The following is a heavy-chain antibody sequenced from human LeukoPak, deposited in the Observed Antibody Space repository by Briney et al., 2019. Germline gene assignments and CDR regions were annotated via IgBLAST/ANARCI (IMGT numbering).Heavy chain of an antibody. CDR3: ARTTYYYDSSGVYYFDY. V-gene: IGHV4-39*07. CDR1: GGSISSSNYY. J-gene: IGHJ4*02. D-gene: IGHD3-22*01. Sequence: PSETLSLTCTVSGGSISSSNYYWGWIRQPPGKGLEWIGNIYYSGSTNYNPSLKSRVTISVDTSKNQFSLKLSSVTAADTAVYYCARTTYYYDSSGVYYFDYWGQGTLVTVSS. CDR2: IYYSGST.